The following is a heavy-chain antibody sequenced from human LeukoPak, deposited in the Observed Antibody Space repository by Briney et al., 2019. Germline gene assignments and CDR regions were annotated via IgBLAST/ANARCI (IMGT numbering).Heavy chain of an antibody. CDR3: AKEPRITMVRGVPDGY. D-gene: IGHD3-10*01. J-gene: IGHJ4*02. CDR1: GFTFSSYA. CDR2: ISGSGGST. Sequence: GGSLRLSCAASGFTFSSYAMSWVRQAPGKGLEWVSAISGSGGSTYYADSVKGRFTTSRDNSKSTLYLQMNSLRAEDTAVYYCAKEPRITMVRGVPDGYWGQGTLVTVSS. V-gene: IGHV3-23*01.